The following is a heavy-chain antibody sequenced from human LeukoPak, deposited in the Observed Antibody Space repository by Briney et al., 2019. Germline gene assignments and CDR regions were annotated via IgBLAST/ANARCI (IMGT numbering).Heavy chain of an antibody. V-gene: IGHV3-30*18. J-gene: IGHJ5*02. D-gene: IGHD3-22*01. CDR3: AKGDSSGYYFPSFRFDP. CDR1: GFTFSSYG. CDR2: ISYDGSNK. Sequence: GGSLRLSCAASGFTFSSYGMHWVRQAPGKGLEWVAVISYDGSNKYYADSVKGRFTISRDNSKNTLYLQMNSLRAEDTAVYHCAKGDSSGYYFPSFRFDPWGQGTLVTVSS.